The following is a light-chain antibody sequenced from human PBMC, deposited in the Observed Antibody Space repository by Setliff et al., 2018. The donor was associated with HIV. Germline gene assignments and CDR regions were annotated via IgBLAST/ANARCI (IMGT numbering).Light chain of an antibody. CDR1: SSDIGGYNY. CDR2: DVN. CDR3: SSKTSTSTLV. Sequence: QSVLTQPASVSGSPEQSITISCTGTSSDIGGYNYVSWYQQYPGKAPTLMLYDVNKRTSGVSNRFSGSKSGNTASLTISGLQAEDEADYYCSSKTSTSTLVFGGGTKVTVL. V-gene: IGLV2-14*03. J-gene: IGLJ2*01.